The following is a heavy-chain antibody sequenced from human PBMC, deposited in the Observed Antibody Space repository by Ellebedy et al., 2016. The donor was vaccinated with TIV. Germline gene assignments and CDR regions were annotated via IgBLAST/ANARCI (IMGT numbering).Heavy chain of an antibody. J-gene: IGHJ4*02. Sequence: SETLSLTXAVYGGSFSGHFWSWIRQPPGKGLEWIGYIYYSGSTNYNPSLKSRVTISVDTSKNQFSLKLSSVTAADTAVYYCARALGGAMIVGIDYWGQGTLVTVSS. D-gene: IGHD3-22*01. CDR1: GGSFSGHF. CDR3: ARALGGAMIVGIDY. V-gene: IGHV4-59*11. CDR2: IYYSGST.